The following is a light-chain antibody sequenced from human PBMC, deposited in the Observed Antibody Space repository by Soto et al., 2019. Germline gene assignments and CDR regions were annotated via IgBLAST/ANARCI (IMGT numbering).Light chain of an antibody. CDR2: GAS. CDR3: QQYGSSPFT. Sequence: EIVLTRSPGTLSLSPGERATLSCRASQSVSSSYLAWYQQKPGQAPRLLIYGASSRATGIPDRFSGSGSGTDFTLTISRLEPEDFAVYYCQQYGSSPFTFGGGTKVEIK. CDR1: QSVSSSY. J-gene: IGKJ4*01. V-gene: IGKV3-20*01.